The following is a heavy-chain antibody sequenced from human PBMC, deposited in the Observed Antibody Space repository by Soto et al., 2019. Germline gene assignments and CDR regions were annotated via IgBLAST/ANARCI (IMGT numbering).Heavy chain of an antibody. V-gene: IGHV3-33*01. J-gene: IGHJ3*02. Sequence: GGSLRLSCAASGFTFSSYGMHWVRQAPGKGLEWVAVIWYDGSNKYYADSVKGRFTISRDNSKNTLYLQMNSLRAEDTAVYYCARGPVATIRGAFDIWGQGTMVTVSS. CDR3: ARGPVATIRGAFDI. CDR1: GFTFSSYG. CDR2: IWYDGSNK. D-gene: IGHD5-12*01.